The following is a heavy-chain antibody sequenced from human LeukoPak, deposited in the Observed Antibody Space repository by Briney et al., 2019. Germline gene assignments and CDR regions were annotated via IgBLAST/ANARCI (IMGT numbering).Heavy chain of an antibody. CDR1: GGSFSTYY. Sequence: SETLSLTCTVSGGSFSTYYWSWTRQPPGKGLEWIGYIYYSGSTNYNPSLKSRVTISVDTSKNQFSLTLNSVTAADTAVYYCARVITVRGVIFDYWGQGTLVTVSS. D-gene: IGHD3-16*01. V-gene: IGHV4-59*01. CDR3: ARVITVRGVIFDY. CDR2: IYYSGST. J-gene: IGHJ4*02.